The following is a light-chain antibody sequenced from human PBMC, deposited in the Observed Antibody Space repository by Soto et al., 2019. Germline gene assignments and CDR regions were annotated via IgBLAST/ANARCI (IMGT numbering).Light chain of an antibody. CDR2: SAS. CDR3: KQSFSTPYT. J-gene: IGKJ2*01. CDR1: QTINKN. V-gene: IGKV1-39*01. Sequence: DIQMTQSPSSLSASVGDRVTITCRASQTINKNLNWYQQKPGQAPNLLIYSASDFQSGVPSRFSGRGSGTEFTLTISGLQREDFATFYCKQSFSTPYTFGQGTEREI.